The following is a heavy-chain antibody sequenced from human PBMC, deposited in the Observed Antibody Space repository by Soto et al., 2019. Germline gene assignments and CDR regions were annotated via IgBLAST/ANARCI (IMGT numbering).Heavy chain of an antibody. V-gene: IGHV3-23*01. CDR2: ISGNGDST. D-gene: IGHD3-22*01. CDR1: GFTFSTYA. Sequence: GGSLRLSCAASGFTFSTYAMGWVRQAPGKGLEYVSSISGNGDSTYYANSVRGRFTLSRDNSKNTLYLQMNSLRAEDTAVYYCATRAYYYDSSGYFDYWGQGTLVTVSS. CDR3: ATRAYYYDSSGYFDY. J-gene: IGHJ4*02.